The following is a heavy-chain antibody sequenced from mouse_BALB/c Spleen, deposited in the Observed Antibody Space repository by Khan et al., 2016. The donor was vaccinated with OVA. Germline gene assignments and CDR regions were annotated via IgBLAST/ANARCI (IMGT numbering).Heavy chain of an antibody. Sequence: QVQLQQSGAELVKPGASVKMSCKASGYTFTSYWMHWVKQRPGQGLEWIGYINPSTGNTEYNQKFKDKATLTADKSSSTAFMQLTSLTSEDSAVYYCRNHGGGSAWFDYWGQGTLVTVSA. J-gene: IGHJ3*01. CDR1: GYTFTSYW. V-gene: IGHV1-7*01. CDR3: RNHGGGSAWFDY. CDR2: INPSTGNT. D-gene: IGHD1-1*02.